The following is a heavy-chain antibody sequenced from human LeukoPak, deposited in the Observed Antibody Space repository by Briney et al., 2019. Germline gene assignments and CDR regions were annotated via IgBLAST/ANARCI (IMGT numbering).Heavy chain of an antibody. CDR3: ARDRVVGATSAFDI. CDR1: GGTFSSYA. J-gene: IGHJ3*02. Sequence: GASVNVSCKASGGTFSSYAISWVRQAPGQGLEWMGRIIPILGIANYAQKFQGRVTITADKSTSTAYMELSSLRSEDTAVYYCARDRVVGATSAFDIWGQGTMVTVSS. V-gene: IGHV1-69*04. CDR2: IIPILGIA. D-gene: IGHD1-26*01.